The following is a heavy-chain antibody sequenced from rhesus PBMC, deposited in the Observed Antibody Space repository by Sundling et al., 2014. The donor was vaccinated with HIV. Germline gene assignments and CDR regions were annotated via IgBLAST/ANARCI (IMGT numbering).Heavy chain of an antibody. Sequence: EVQVVESGGGLAKPGGSLRLSCAASGFTFSSYYMFWVRQAPGKGLEWVSTINPGGSSTYYADSVKGRYTLSRDNSKNTLSLQMNSLRAEDTAVYYCVKDGLAATGTRPTFGYWGQGVLVTVSS. CDR3: VKDGLAATGTRPTFGY. V-gene: IGHV3-103*01. CDR2: INPGGSST. J-gene: IGHJ4*01. CDR1: GFTFSSYY. D-gene: IGHD6-31*01.